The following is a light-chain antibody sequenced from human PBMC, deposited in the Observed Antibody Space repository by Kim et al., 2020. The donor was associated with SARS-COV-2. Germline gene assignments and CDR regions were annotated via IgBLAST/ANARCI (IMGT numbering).Light chain of an antibody. J-gene: IGKJ5*01. CDR2: DAS. V-gene: IGKV3-11*01. Sequence: SPGEKATPSGRASQSVSSYLAWYQQKPGQAPRLLIYDASNRDTGIPARFSGSGSGTDFTLTISSLEPEDFAVYYCQQRSNWPPITFGQGTRLEIK. CDR1: QSVSSY. CDR3: QQRSNWPPIT.